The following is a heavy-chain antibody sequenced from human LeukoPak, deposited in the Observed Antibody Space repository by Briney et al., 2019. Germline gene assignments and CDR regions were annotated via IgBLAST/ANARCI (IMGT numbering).Heavy chain of an antibody. CDR3: ARSVPDYTRFDY. D-gene: IGHD4-11*01. V-gene: IGHV3-23*05. CDR1: GFTFSSYA. Sequence: GGSLRLSCAASGFTFSSYAMSWVRQAPGKGLEWVSTFKTKYHQVYYAESVRGRFTISTDNSRNTVFLQMNSLRADDTALYYCARSVPDYTRFDYWGQGALVTVSS. CDR2: FKTKYHQV. J-gene: IGHJ4*02.